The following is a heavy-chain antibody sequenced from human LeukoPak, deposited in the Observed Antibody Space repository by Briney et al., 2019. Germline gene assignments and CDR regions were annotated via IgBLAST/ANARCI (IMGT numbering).Heavy chain of an antibody. CDR3: TRDPNGDYVSAFDM. V-gene: IGHV3-23*01. CDR2: IRGSGGGT. Sequence: GGSLRLSCAASGITFSTYAMTWVRQAPGKGLEWVSSIRGSGGGTDYADSVKGRFTISRDNSRDTLFLQMNSLRAEDTALYYCTRDPNGDYVSAFDMWGPGTMVTVSS. D-gene: IGHD4-17*01. J-gene: IGHJ3*02. CDR1: GITFSTYA.